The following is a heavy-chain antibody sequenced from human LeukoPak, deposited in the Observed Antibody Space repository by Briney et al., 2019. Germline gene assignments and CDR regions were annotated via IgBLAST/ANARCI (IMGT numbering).Heavy chain of an antibody. J-gene: IGHJ4*02. CDR3: ARGRNFWSGYLSAGREYYFDY. CDR2: INHSGST. CDR1: GGSFSGYY. Sequence: SETLSLTCAVYGGSFSGYYLSWIRQPPGKGLEWIGEINHSGSTNYNPSLKSRVTISVDTSKNQFSLKLSSVTAADTAVYYCARGRNFWSGYLSAGREYYFDYWGQGTLVTVSS. D-gene: IGHD3-3*01. V-gene: IGHV4-34*01.